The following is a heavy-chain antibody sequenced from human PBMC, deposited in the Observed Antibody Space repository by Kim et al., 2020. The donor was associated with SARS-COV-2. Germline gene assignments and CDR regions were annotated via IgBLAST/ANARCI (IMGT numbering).Heavy chain of an antibody. CDR1: GFTFDDYA. V-gene: IGHV3-43*02. CDR2: ISGDGGST. J-gene: IGHJ6*02. CDR3: ARDAMVYATYYYYYYGMDV. Sequence: GGSLRLSCAASGFTFDDYAMHWVRQAPGKGLEWVSLISGDGGSTYYADSVKGRFTISRDNSKNSLYLQMNSLRTEDTALYYCARDAMVYATYYYYYYGMDVWGQGTTVTVSS. D-gene: IGHD2-8*01.